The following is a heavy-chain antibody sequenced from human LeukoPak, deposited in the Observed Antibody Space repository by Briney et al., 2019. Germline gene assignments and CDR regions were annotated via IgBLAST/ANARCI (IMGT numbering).Heavy chain of an antibody. J-gene: IGHJ5*02. V-gene: IGHV3-33*01. CDR3: ARQLPPPNWFDP. CDR2: IWYDGGNK. Sequence: GGSLRLSCAASGFAFRHYGMHWVRQAPGKGLEWVAVIWYDGGNKYYADSVQGRFTISRDNSKNTLYLQMNSLRAEDTAVYYCARQLPPPNWFDPWGQGTLVTVSS. D-gene: IGHD2-2*01. CDR1: GFAFRHYG.